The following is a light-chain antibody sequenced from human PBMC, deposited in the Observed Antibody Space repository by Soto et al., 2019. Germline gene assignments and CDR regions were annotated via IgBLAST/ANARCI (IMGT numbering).Light chain of an antibody. CDR1: HSVSGN. J-gene: IGKJ4*01. Sequence: EIVMTQSPATLSVSPGERATLSCRASHSVSGNLAWYQQKPGQAPRLLIYGASTRATGIPARFSGSGSGTEFTLTISSLQSEDFAVYFCQQYNDWPSLTFGGGTKVEIK. V-gene: IGKV3-15*01. CDR3: QQYNDWPSLT. CDR2: GAS.